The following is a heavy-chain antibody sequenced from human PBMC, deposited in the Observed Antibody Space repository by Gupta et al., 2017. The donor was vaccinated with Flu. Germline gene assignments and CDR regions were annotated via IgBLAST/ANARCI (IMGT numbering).Heavy chain of an antibody. Sequence: EVQQLESGGGLVKPGGSLRLSGAASGFTFSSYAMSWVRRAPGKGLEWVSAISGSGGSTYYADSVKGRFTISRDNAKNTLYLQMNSLRAEDTAVYYCAKGGRRAAFDIVLLDYWGQVTLVTVSS. J-gene: IGHJ4*02. D-gene: IGHD2-15*01. CDR1: GFTFSSYA. CDR2: ISGSGGST. V-gene: IGHV3-23*01. CDR3: AKGGRRAAFDIVLLDY.